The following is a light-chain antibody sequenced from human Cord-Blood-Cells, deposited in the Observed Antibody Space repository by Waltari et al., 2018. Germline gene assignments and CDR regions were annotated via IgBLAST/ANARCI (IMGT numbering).Light chain of an antibody. CDR2: GNS. J-gene: IGLJ1*01. V-gene: IGLV1-40*01. Sequence: QSVLTQPPSVSGAPGQRVTISCTGRSSHIGAGYDVHGYQQLPGTAPKPPIYGNSNRPSVVPDRFSGSKSGTSASLAITGLQAEDEADYYCQSYDSSLSGRVFGTGTKVTVL. CDR1: SSHIGAGYD. CDR3: QSYDSSLSGRV.